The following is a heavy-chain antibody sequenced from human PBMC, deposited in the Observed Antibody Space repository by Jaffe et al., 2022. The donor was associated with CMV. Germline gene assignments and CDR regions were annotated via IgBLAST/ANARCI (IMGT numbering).Heavy chain of an antibody. J-gene: IGHJ4*02. D-gene: IGHD1-20*01. V-gene: IGHV4-34*01. CDR1: GGSFRGYY. CDR2: INHSGNT. Sequence: QVQLQQWGAGLLKPSETLSLTCAVYGGSFRGYYWTWLRQPPGKGLEWIGDINHSGNTNCNPSLEGRVTISVDTSKNQFSLKLNSVTAADTAVYYCARASDNRNYFDSWGEGTRVIDSS. CDR3: ARASDNRNYFDS.